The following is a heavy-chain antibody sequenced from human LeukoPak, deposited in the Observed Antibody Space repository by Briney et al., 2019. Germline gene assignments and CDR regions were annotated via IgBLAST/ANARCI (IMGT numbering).Heavy chain of an antibody. D-gene: IGHD4-17*01. CDR3: AREGGTTVTPNGMDV. CDR2: ISAYNGNT. CDR1: GYTFTSYG. J-gene: IGHJ6*04. Sequence: GASVNVSCKASGYTFTSYGISWVRPAPGQGLEWMGWISAYNGNTNYAQKLQGRVTMTTDTSTSTAYMELRSLRSDDTAVYYCAREGGTTVTPNGMDVWGKGTTVTVSS. V-gene: IGHV1-18*04.